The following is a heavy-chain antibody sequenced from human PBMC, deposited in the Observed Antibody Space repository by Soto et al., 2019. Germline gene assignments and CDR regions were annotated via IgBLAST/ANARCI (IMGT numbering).Heavy chain of an antibody. V-gene: IGHV3-23*01. CDR1: GFTFSSYA. D-gene: IGHD6-6*01. J-gene: IGHJ5*02. CDR2: ISVSGGST. Sequence: GGSLTLSCAASGFTFSSYAMSWVRQAPGKGLEWVSAISVSGGSTYYADSVKGRFTISRDNSKNTLYLQMNSLRAEDTAVYYCAKVPHSSAPYNWFDPWGQGTLVTVSS. CDR3: AKVPHSSAPYNWFDP.